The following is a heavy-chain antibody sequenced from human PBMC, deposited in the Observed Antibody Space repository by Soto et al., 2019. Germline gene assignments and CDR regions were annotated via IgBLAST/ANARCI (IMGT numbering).Heavy chain of an antibody. D-gene: IGHD2-21*02. Sequence: QVQLVESGGGVVQPGTSLRLSCAASGFSFTTYGFHWVRQAPGKGLEWLAVIWYDGSKQFYADSVKGRLTISRDDSKTTVSRHVNSLRAEDTAIYFCVKDLCGGDCHLHPYFEYWGEGTLVAVSS. J-gene: IGHJ4*02. CDR1: GFSFTTYG. CDR3: VKDLCGGDCHLHPYFEY. CDR2: IWYDGSKQ. V-gene: IGHV3-33*06.